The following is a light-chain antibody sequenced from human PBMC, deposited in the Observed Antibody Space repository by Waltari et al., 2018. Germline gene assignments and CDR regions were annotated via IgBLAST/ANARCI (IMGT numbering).Light chain of an antibody. Sequence: DIQLTQYPSFLSASIGDRVNITCRASQGISSYLAWYQQKPGKAPKLLIYAASTLQSGVPSRFSGSGSGTEFTLTISSLQPEDFATYYCQELNTYPQSLTFGGGTKVEI. CDR3: QELNTYPQSLT. CDR1: QGISSY. J-gene: IGKJ4*01. CDR2: AAS. V-gene: IGKV1-9*01.